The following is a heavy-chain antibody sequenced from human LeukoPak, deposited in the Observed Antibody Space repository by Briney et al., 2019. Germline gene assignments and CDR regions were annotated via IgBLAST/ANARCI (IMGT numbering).Heavy chain of an antibody. J-gene: IGHJ5*02. CDR2: IYTSGST. D-gene: IGHD1-14*01. Sequence: SETLSLTCTVSGGSISSYYWSWIRQPAGKGLEWIGRIYTSGSTNYNPSLKSRVTISVDTSKNQFSLKLRSVTAADTAVYYCERDPERGFYHDPWGQGTLVPVSS. CDR1: GGSISSYY. V-gene: IGHV4-4*07. CDR3: ERDPERGFYHDP.